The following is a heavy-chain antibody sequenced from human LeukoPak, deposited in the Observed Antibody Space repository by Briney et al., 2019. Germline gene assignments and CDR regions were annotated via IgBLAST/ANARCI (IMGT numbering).Heavy chain of an antibody. J-gene: IGHJ5*02. V-gene: IGHV1-2*02. Sequence: ASVKVSCKASGYTFTGYYMHWVRQAPGQGLEWMGWINPNSGGTNYAQKFQGRVTMTRDTSISTAYMELSRLRSDDTAVYYCARVDIAAAGERSWFDPWGQGTLVTVPS. D-gene: IGHD6-13*01. CDR1: GYTFTGYY. CDR2: INPNSGGT. CDR3: ARVDIAAAGERSWFDP.